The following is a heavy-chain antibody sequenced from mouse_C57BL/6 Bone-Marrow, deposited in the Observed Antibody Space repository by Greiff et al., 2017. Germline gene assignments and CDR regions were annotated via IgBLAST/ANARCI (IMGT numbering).Heavy chain of an antibody. D-gene: IGHD1-1*01. Sequence: EVHLVESGGGLVKPGGSLKLSCAASGFTFSSYAMSWVRQTPEKRLEWVATISDGGSYTYYPDNVKGRFTISRDNAKNNLYLQMSHLKSEDTAMYYCARDKGIYYYGTWYFDVWGTGTTVTVSS. J-gene: IGHJ1*03. CDR2: ISDGGSYT. CDR3: ARDKGIYYYGTWYFDV. CDR1: GFTFSSYA. V-gene: IGHV5-4*01.